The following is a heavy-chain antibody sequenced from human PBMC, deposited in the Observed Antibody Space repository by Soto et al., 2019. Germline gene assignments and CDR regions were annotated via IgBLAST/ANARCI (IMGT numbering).Heavy chain of an antibody. CDR2: ISYDGSNK. D-gene: IGHD2-2*01. V-gene: IGHV3-30*18. J-gene: IGHJ4*02. CDR3: AKAYPHFCSSTSCLFDY. CDR1: GFTFSSYG. Sequence: QVQLVESGGGVVQPGRSLRLSCAASGFTFSSYGMHWVRQAPGKGLEWVAVISYDGSNKYYADSVKGRFTISRDNSKNTLYLQMNSLRAEDTAVYYCAKAYPHFCSSTSCLFDYWGQGTLVTVSS.